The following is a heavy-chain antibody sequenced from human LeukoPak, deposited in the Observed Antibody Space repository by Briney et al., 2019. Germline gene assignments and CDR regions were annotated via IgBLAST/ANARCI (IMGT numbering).Heavy chain of an antibody. Sequence: GGSLRLSCAASGFTFSSYSMNWVRQAPGKGLEWVSSISSSSSYIYYADSVKGRFTISRDNAKNSLYLQMNSLRAEDTAVYYCARAYYDFWSGYDASDYWGQGTLVTVSS. CDR3: ARAYYDFWSGYDASDY. CDR1: GFTFSSYS. J-gene: IGHJ4*02. D-gene: IGHD3-3*01. CDR2: ISSSSSYI. V-gene: IGHV3-21*01.